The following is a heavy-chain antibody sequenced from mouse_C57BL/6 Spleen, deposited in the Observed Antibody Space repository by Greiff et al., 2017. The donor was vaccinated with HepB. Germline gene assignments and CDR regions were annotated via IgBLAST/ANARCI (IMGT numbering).Heavy chain of an antibody. V-gene: IGHV1-69*01. CDR1: GYTFTSYW. J-gene: IGHJ2*01. Sequence: QVQLQQPGAELVMPGASVKLSCKASGYTFTSYWMHWVKQRPGQGLEWIGEIDPSDSYTNYNQKFKGKSTLTVDKSSSTAYMPLSSLTSEDSAVYYCARSGEGGFDYWGQGTTLTVSS. D-gene: IGHD3-1*01. CDR3: ARSGEGGFDY. CDR2: IDPSDSYT.